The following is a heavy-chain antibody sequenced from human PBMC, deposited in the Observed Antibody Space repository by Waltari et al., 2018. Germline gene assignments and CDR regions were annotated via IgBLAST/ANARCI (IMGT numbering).Heavy chain of an antibody. CDR2: IKQDGSEK. V-gene: IGHV3-7*01. CDR3: ARDTPAIAYGDSSEFDY. Sequence: EVQLVESGGGLVQPGGSLRLSCAASGFTFSSYWMSLVRQAPGKGLEWVANIKQDGSEKYYVDSVKGRFTIARDNAKNSLYLQMNSLRAEDTAVYYCARDTPAIAYGDSSEFDYWGQGTLVTVSS. J-gene: IGHJ4*02. D-gene: IGHD4-17*01. CDR1: GFTFSSYW.